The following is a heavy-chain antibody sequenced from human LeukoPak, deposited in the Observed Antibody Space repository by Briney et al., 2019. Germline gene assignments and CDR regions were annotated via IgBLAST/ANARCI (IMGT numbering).Heavy chain of an antibody. CDR2: ISHDGSNK. V-gene: IGHV3-30-3*01. Sequence: GRSLRLSCAASGFTFSSYAMHWVRQAPGKGLEWVAVISHDGSNKYYADSVKGRFTISRDNSKNMLYLQMNSLRAEDTAVYYCARRAAAGTPYYYYGMDVWGQGATVTVSS. D-gene: IGHD6-13*01. CDR1: GFTFSSYA. CDR3: ARRAAAGTPYYYYGMDV. J-gene: IGHJ6*02.